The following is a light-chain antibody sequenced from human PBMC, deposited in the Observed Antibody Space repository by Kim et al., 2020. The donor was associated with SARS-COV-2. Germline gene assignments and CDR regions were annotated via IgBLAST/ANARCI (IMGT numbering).Light chain of an antibody. CDR2: YDS. J-gene: IGLJ2*01. V-gene: IGLV3-21*04. CDR1: NIVSKS. CDR3: QVWDSSSDHVV. Sequence: KRARMTCGGTNIVSKSVHWYQQTPGQAPVLVIYYDSDRPSGIPERFSGSNSGNTATLTISRVEAGDEADYYCQVWDSSSDHVVFGGGTQLTVL.